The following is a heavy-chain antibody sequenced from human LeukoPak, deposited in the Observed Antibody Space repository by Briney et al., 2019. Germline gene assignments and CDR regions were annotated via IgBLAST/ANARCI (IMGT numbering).Heavy chain of an antibody. CDR1: GFTFSSYG. CDR3: ANDYYGSGSSPSIDY. Sequence: PGGSLRLSCAASGFTFSSYGMHWVRQAPGKGLEWVAVISYDGSNKYYADSVKGRFTISRDNSKNTLYLQMNSLRAEDTAVYYCANDYYGSGSSPSIDYWGQGTLVTVSS. D-gene: IGHD3-10*01. V-gene: IGHV3-30*18. J-gene: IGHJ4*02. CDR2: ISYDGSNK.